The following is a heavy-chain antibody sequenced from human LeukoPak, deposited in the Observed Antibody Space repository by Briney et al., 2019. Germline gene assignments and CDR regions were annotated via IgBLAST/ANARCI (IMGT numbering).Heavy chain of an antibody. CDR1: GFTLSDYY. J-gene: IGHJ4*02. CDR2: MSSSGSTI. Sequence: GGSLRLSCAASGFTLSDYYMNWIRQAPGKGLEWISYMSSSGSTINYADSVKGRFTISRDNSKNTLYLQMNSLRAEDTAVYYCAKDMGRRSIAVDGPKYRSAWYLDYWGQGTLVTVSS. CDR3: AKDMGRRSIAVDGPKYRSAWYLDY. V-gene: IGHV3-11*04. D-gene: IGHD6-13*01.